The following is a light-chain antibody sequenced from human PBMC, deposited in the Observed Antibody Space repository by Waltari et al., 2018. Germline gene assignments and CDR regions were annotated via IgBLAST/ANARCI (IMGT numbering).Light chain of an antibody. Sequence: DIQMTQSPSTLSASVGDTLTITCRASQSVNTWLAWYQQKPGRAPKLLVSQASTLATGVPSRFGGSGSGTEFTLTISSLQPDDVATYYCQQYENYPLTFGPGSKLELK. CDR1: QSVNTW. CDR3: QQYENYPLT. CDR2: QAS. V-gene: IGKV1-5*03. J-gene: IGKJ2*01.